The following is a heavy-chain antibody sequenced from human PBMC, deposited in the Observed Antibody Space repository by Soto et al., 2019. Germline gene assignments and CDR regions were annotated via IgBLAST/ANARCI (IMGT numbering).Heavy chain of an antibody. Sequence: QVQLVQSAPELTKPGASVKVSCRVSGHISGHYGISWVRLRAGQGHEWMGWISAHRGHTNYAHKFRGRVTMTTDPSTATVSMELTNLLSEDTAVYFCARDGDQWDQRFCDNWGQGTLVTVSS. J-gene: IGHJ4*02. CDR1: GHISGHYG. CDR2: ISAHRGHT. D-gene: IGHD1-26*01. V-gene: IGHV1-18*01. CDR3: ARDGDQWDQRFCDN.